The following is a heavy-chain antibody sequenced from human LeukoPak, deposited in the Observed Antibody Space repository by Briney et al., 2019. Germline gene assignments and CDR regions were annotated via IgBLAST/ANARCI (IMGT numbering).Heavy chain of an antibody. D-gene: IGHD3-22*01. V-gene: IGHV4-39*07. CDR2: IYYSGST. CDR1: GGSISSSSYY. Sequence: NASETLSLTCTVSGGSISSSSYYWGWIRQPPGKGLEWIGSIYYSGSTYYNPSLKSRVTISVDTSKNQFSLKLSSVTAADTAVYYCASQARRIDDSTVDYWGQGTLVTVSS. CDR3: ASQARRIDDSTVDY. J-gene: IGHJ4*02.